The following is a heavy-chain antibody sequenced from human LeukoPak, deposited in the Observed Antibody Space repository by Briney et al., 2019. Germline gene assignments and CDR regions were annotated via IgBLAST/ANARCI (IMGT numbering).Heavy chain of an antibody. CDR2: IRNKAHTYAT. Sequence: PGGSLNLSFAAAGFPFIDSAVHWGRQASGKGLEWVGRIRNKAHTYATVCAASVKGRFTISRDDSKNTAYLQMNSLKTEDTAVYYCTKFFDNGGGYSDYWGQGTLVTVSS. CDR1: GFPFIDSA. D-gene: IGHD4-23*01. J-gene: IGHJ4*02. CDR3: TKFFDNGGGYSDY. V-gene: IGHV3-73*01.